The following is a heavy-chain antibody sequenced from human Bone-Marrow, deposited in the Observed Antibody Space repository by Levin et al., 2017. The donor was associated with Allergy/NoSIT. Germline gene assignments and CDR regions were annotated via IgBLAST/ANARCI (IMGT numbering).Heavy chain of an antibody. D-gene: IGHD2/OR15-2a*01. Sequence: SETLSLTCSVSGGSISGSNWWSWVRQSPEKGLEWIGEIYYRGDTKYNPYLKSRVTLSVDESKNQFSLKLRSVTAADTAIYYCATSFLDNWGQGTLVTVSS. CDR2: IYYRGDT. J-gene: IGHJ4*02. CDR3: ATSFLDN. CDR1: GGSISGSNW. V-gene: IGHV4-4*02.